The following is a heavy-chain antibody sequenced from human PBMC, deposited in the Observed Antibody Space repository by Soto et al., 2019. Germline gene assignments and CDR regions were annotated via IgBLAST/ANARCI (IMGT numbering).Heavy chain of an antibody. V-gene: IGHV1-2*04. J-gene: IGHJ6*02. CDR3: ARRPVNYYYYGMDV. CDR2: INPNSGGT. Sequence: AASVKVSCKASGYTFTGYYMHWVRQAPGQGLEWMGWINPNSGGTNYAQKFQGWVTMTRDTSISTAYMELSRLRSDDTAMYYCARRPVNYYYYGMDVWGQGTTVTVSS. D-gene: IGHD6-6*01. CDR1: GYTFTGYY.